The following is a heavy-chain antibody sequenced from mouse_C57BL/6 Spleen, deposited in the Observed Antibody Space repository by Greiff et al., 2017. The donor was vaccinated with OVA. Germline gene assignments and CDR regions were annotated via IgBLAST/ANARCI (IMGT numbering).Heavy chain of an antibody. CDR1: GFTFSSYG. CDR3: ARQGDGSPWFAY. CDR2: ISSGGSYT. D-gene: IGHD1-1*01. V-gene: IGHV5-6*02. J-gene: IGHJ3*01. Sequence: DVKLVESGGDLVKPGGSLKLSCAASGFTFSSYGMSWVRQTPDKRLEWVATISSGGSYTYYPDSVKGRFTISRDNAKNTRYLQMSSLKSEDTAMYYCARQGDGSPWFAYWGQGTLVTVSA.